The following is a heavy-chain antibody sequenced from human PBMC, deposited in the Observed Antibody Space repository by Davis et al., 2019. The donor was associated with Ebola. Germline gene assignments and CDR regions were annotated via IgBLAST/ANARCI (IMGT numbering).Heavy chain of an antibody. CDR1: GGTFSSYA. CDR3: ASEDIVVVPAAIGGTWYYYGMDV. CDR2: IIPILGIA. Sequence: SVKVSCKASGGTFSSYAISWVRQAPGQGLEWMGGIIPILGIANYAQKFQGRVTITADKSTSTAYMELSSLRSEDTAVYYCASEDIVVVPAAIGGTWYYYGMDVWGQGTTVTVSS. V-gene: IGHV1-69*10. J-gene: IGHJ6*02. D-gene: IGHD2-2*01.